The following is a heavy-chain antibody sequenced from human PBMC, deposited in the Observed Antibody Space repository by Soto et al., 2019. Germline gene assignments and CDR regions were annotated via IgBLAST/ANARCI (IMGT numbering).Heavy chain of an antibody. Sequence: GGSLRLSCAASGFTFSSYAMSWVRQAPGKGLEWVSAISGSGGSTYYADSVKGRFTISRDNSKNTLYLQMNSLRAEDTAVYYCAKSKFESIAARHYYMDVWGKGTTVTVSS. CDR2: ISGSGGST. CDR1: GFTFSSYA. V-gene: IGHV3-23*01. CDR3: AKSKFESIAARHYYMDV. D-gene: IGHD6-6*01. J-gene: IGHJ6*03.